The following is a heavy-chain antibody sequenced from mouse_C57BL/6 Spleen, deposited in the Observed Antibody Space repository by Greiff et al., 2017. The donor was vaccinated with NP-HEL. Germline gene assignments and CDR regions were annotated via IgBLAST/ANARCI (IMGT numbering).Heavy chain of an antibody. V-gene: IGHV2-2*01. CDR2: IWSGGST. J-gene: IGHJ4*01. D-gene: IGHD2-2*01. CDR1: GFSLTSYG. CDR3: EQRREVTTGGDYYAMDY. Sequence: VQLQQSGPGLVQPSQSLSITCTVSGFSLTSYGVHWVRQSPGKGLEWLGVIWSGGSTDYYAAFISRLSISKDNSKSQVFVKMNSLQADETDIYYSEQRREVTTGGDYYAMDYWGQGTSVTVSS.